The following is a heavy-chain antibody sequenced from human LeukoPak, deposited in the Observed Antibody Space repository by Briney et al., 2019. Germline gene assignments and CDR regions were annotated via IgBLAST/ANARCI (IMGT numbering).Heavy chain of an antibody. CDR3: AELGITMIGGV. J-gene: IGHJ6*04. V-gene: IGHV3-48*04. CDR2: ISSSGSTI. D-gene: IGHD3-10*02. CDR1: GFTFTNAW. Sequence: GGSLRLSCEASGFTFTNAWMNWVRQAPGKGLEWVSYISSSGSTIYYADSVKGRFTISRDNAKNSLYLQMNSLRAEDTAVYYCAELGITMIGGVWGKGTTVTISS.